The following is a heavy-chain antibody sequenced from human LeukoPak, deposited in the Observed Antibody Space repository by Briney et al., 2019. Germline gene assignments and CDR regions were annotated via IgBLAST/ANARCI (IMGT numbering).Heavy chain of an antibody. CDR1: GFTFSSYS. Sequence: GGSLRLSCAASGFTFSSYSMNWVRQAPGKGLEWVSYISSSSTIYYADSVKGRFTISRDNAKNSLYLQMNSLRDEDTAVYYCARDLQWGSHTAQWGQGTLVTVSS. J-gene: IGHJ4*02. V-gene: IGHV3-48*02. CDR3: ARDLQWGSHTAQ. CDR2: ISSSSTI. D-gene: IGHD6-19*01.